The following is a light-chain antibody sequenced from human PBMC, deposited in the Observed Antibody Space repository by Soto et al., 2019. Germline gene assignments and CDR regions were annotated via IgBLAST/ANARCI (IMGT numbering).Light chain of an antibody. J-gene: IGLJ1*01. V-gene: IGLV1-40*01. CDR2: ENN. CDR1: SSNIGAGYE. Sequence: QSVLTQPPSVSEAPGQRVTISCTGSSSNIGAGYEAHWYQQVPGTAPKLLIYENNTRPSGVPDRFSGSKSGTSASLAITGLQAEDEPQYYCQSYDSSLRGYGFGTGTKLTVL. CDR3: QSYDSSLRGYG.